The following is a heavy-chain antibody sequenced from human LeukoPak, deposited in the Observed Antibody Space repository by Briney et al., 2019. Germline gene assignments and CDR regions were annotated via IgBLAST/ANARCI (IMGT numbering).Heavy chain of an antibody. V-gene: IGHV4-39*07. Sequence: PSETLSLICTVSGGSISSSSHYWGWIRQPPGKGLEWIGSIDYSGTTSYNPPLKSRVTISVDTSRNQFSLKLSSVTAADTAVYYCARGQVQGSALGVGYWGQGIMVTVSS. CDR3: ARGQVQGSALGVGY. D-gene: IGHD3-3*01. CDR2: IDYSGTT. J-gene: IGHJ4*02. CDR1: GGSISSSSHY.